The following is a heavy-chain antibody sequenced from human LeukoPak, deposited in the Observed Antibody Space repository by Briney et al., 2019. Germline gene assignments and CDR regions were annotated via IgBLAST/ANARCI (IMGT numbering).Heavy chain of an antibody. J-gene: IGHJ4*02. CDR2: INPNSGGT. V-gene: IGHV1-2*02. Sequence: ASVTVSCKASGYTFTGYYMHWVRQAPGQGLEWMGWINPNSGGTNYAQKFQGRVTMTRDTSISTAYMELSRLRSDDTAVYYCARGSRRQQLVLLFDYWGQGTLVTVSS. CDR3: ARGSRRQQLVLLFDY. D-gene: IGHD6-13*01. CDR1: GYTFTGYY.